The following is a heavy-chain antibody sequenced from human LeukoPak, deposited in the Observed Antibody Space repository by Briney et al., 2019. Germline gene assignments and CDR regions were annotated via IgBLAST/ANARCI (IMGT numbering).Heavy chain of an antibody. CDR1: GGSIRTYY. Sequence: SETLSLTCTVSGGSIRTYYWSWIRQPPWKGLEWIGYIYYDGSTNYNPSLKSRVTISVDTSKNQFSLRLTSVTAADTAVYYCARGGLAAVFDYWGQGTLVTVS. V-gene: IGHV4-59*01. CDR3: ARGGLAAVFDY. CDR2: IYYDGST. J-gene: IGHJ4*02. D-gene: IGHD3/OR15-3a*01.